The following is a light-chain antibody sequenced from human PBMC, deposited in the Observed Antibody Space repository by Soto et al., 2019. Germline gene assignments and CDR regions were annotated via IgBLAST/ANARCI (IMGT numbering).Light chain of an antibody. CDR1: SSDVGSFNR. CDR2: DVN. V-gene: IGLV2-18*02. CDR3: SSFTTSDTYV. J-gene: IGLJ1*01. Sequence: QSVLTQPPSVSGSPGQSVAISCTGTSSDVGSFNRVSWYQQSPGTAPKLIIYDVNNQPSGVPDRFSGSKSGNAASLTISGLQAEDESDYYCSSFTTSDTYVFGTGTKLTVL.